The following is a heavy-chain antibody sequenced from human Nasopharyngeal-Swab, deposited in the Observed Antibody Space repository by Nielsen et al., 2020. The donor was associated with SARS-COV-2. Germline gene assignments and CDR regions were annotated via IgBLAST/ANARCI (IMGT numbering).Heavy chain of an antibody. CDR1: GFTFSSYS. D-gene: IGHD1-26*01. J-gene: IGHJ6*02. CDR3: ARDRVGAHCYYYGMDV. CDR2: ISSSSSYI. V-gene: IGHV3-21*01. Sequence: GESLKISCAASGFTFSSYSMNWVRQAPGKGLEWVSSISSSSSYIYYADSVKGRFTISRDNAKNSLYLQMNSLRAEDTAVYYCARDRVGAHCYYYGMDVWGQGTTVTVSS.